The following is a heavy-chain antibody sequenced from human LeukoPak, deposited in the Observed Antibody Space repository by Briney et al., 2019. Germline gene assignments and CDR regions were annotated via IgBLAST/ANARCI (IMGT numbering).Heavy chain of an antibody. V-gene: IGHV4-39*01. CDR1: GGSISSSSYY. D-gene: IGHD2-15*01. CDR2: IYYSGST. Sequence: SETLSLTCTVSGGSISSSSYYWGWIRQPPGKGLEWIGSIYYSGSTYYNPSLKSRVTISVDTSKNQFYLKLSSVTAADTAVYYCARHRTYCSGGSCYFPPFDYWGQGTLVTVSS. J-gene: IGHJ4*02. CDR3: ARHRTYCSGGSCYFPPFDY.